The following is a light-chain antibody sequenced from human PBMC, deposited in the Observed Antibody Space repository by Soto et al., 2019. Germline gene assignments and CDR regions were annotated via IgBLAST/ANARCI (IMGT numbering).Light chain of an antibody. Sequence: TQSPATLSASVGDRVTITCQASQDISNYLNWYQQKPGKAPKLLIYAASSLQSGVPSRFSGSGSETDFTPTISSLQPEDFATYSCQQSYSTTWTFGQGTKVDI. J-gene: IGKJ1*01. CDR3: QQSYSTTWT. CDR1: QDISNY. V-gene: IGKV1-39*01. CDR2: AAS.